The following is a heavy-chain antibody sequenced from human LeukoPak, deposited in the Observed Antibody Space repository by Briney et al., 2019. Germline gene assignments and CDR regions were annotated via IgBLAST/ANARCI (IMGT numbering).Heavy chain of an antibody. V-gene: IGHV4-34*01. CDR3: ARVRSSGWLDY. D-gene: IGHD6-19*01. Sequence: TSETLSLTCAVYGGSFSGYYWSWIRQPPGKGLEWIGEINHSGSTNYNPSLKSRVTISVDTSKNQFSLKLSSVTAADTAVYYCARVRSSGWLDYWGQGTLVTVSS. J-gene: IGHJ4*02. CDR1: GGSFSGYY. CDR2: INHSGST.